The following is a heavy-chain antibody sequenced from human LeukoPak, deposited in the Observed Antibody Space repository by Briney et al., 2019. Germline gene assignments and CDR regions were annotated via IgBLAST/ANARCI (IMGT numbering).Heavy chain of an antibody. J-gene: IGHJ3*02. Sequence: GGSLRLSCAASGFTFSSYAMHWVRQAPGKGLEWVAVISYDGSNKYYADSVKGRFTISRDNSKNTLYLQMNSLRAEDTAVYYCARDRGMRGGSRGAFDIWGQGTMVTVSS. V-gene: IGHV3-30-3*01. CDR3: ARDRGMRGGSRGAFDI. D-gene: IGHD2-15*01. CDR1: GFTFSSYA. CDR2: ISYDGSNK.